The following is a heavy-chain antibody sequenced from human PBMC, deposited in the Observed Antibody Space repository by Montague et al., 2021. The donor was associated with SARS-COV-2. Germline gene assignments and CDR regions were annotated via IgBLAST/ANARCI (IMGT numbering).Heavy chain of an antibody. CDR3: ARAPVAHITIFGYGTSFDY. CDR1: GGSISSYY. CDR2: IYYSGST. Sequence: SETLSLTCTLSGGSISSYYWSWIRQPPGKGLEWIGYIYYSGSTNXNPSLKSRVTISVDTSKNQFSLKLSSVTAADTAVYYCARAPVAHITIFGYGTSFDYWGQGTLVTVSS. V-gene: IGHV4-59*01. J-gene: IGHJ4*02. D-gene: IGHD3-3*01.